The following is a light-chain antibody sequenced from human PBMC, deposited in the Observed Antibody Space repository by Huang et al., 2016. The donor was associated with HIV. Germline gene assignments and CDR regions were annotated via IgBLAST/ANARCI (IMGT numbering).Light chain of an antibody. CDR1: QSVSSK. J-gene: IGKJ2*01. CDR2: GAS. V-gene: IGKV3-15*01. Sequence: EIVMTQSPATLSVSPGESATLSCRASQSVSSKLAWYQQKPGQTPRLLIYGASTRATGIPARRSGSGSGTDFTLTISSLQSEDFAVYYCQQYNNWPFTFGQGTKVDIK. CDR3: QQYNNWPFT.